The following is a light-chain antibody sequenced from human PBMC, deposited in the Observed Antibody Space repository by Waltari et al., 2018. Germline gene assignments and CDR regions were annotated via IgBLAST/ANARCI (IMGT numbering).Light chain of an antibody. CDR3: QQYNSYSTYT. CDR1: QSISSW. CDR2: KAS. J-gene: IGKJ2*01. V-gene: IGKV1-5*03. Sequence: DIQMTQSPSTLPASVGDRVTITCRARQSISSWLAWYQQKPGTAPQLLIYKASSLESGVPSRFSGSGSGTEFTLTISSLQPDDFATYYCQQYNSYSTYTFGQGTKLEIK.